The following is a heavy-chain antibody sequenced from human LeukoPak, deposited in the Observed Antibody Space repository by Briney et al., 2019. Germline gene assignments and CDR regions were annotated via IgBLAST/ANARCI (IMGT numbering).Heavy chain of an antibody. Sequence: ASVKVSCKASGGTFSNYAISWVRQAPGHGLEWMGRIIPMFGSPNFAQKFQGRVTITADKSTSTAYMELSSLRSEDTAVYYCARGSSIAEVGGYFYYYGMDVWGLGTTVTVSS. J-gene: IGHJ6*02. CDR2: IIPMFGSP. D-gene: IGHD6-13*01. CDR1: GGTFSNYA. CDR3: ARGSSIAEVGGYFYYYGMDV. V-gene: IGHV1-69*06.